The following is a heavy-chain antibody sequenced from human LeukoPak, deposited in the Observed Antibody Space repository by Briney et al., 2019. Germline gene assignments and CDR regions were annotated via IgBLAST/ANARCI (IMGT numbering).Heavy chain of an antibody. D-gene: IGHD5-12*01. CDR1: GYTFTSYD. J-gene: IGHJ4*02. CDR2: MNPNSGNT. CDR3: ARDHSGYHDY. Sequence: ASVKVSCKASGYTFTSYDINWVRQATGQGLEWTGWMNPNSGNTGYAQKFQGRVTITGNTSISTAYMELSSLRSEDTAVYYCARDHSGYHDYWGQGTLVTVSS. V-gene: IGHV1-8*03.